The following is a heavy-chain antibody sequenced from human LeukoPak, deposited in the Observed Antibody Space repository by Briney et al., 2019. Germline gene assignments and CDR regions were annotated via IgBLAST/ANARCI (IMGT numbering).Heavy chain of an antibody. Sequence: GGSLRLSCAGSGFTFNNYWMTWVRQAPGKGLEWVANIRQAGSEKYYVDSVKGRFTISRDNTKNSLYLQMNSLRAEDTAVYYCARDAAGFDYWGRGTLVTVSS. J-gene: IGHJ4*02. CDR3: ARDAAGFDY. CDR2: IRQAGSEK. D-gene: IGHD6-19*01. CDR1: GFTFNNYW. V-gene: IGHV3-7*01.